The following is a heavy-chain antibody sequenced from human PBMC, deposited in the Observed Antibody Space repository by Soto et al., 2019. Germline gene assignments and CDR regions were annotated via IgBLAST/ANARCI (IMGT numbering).Heavy chain of an antibody. D-gene: IGHD5-12*01. CDR3: ARMGYSGYDLNYFDY. CDR2: IYYSGST. Sequence: QVQLQESGPGLVKPSETLSLTCTVSGGSISSYYWSWIRQPPGKGLEWIGYIYYSGSTNYNPSLKSRVTISVDTSKNQFSLKLSSVTAADTAVYYCARMGYSGYDLNYFDYWGQGTLVTVSS. J-gene: IGHJ4*02. V-gene: IGHV4-59*01. CDR1: GGSISSYY.